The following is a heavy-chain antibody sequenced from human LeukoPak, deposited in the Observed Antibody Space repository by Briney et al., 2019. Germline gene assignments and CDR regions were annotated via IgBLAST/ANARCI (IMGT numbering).Heavy chain of an antibody. CDR2: MNPNSDNT. J-gene: IGHJ6*03. Sequence: ASVKVSCKASGGTFSSYAISWVRQATGQGLEWMGWMNPNSDNTGYEQKFQGRLTITRNTSISTAYMELSSLRSEDTAVYYCARYSIAAAGMASYYYYYMDVWGKGTTVTVSS. V-gene: IGHV1-8*03. D-gene: IGHD6-13*01. CDR3: ARYSIAAAGMASYYYYYMDV. CDR1: GGTFSSYA.